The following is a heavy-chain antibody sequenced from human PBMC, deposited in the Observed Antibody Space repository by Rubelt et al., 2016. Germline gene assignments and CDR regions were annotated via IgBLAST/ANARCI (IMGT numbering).Heavy chain of an antibody. CDR3: ASGSSEWLMYAFDI. CDR2: INHSGST. D-gene: IGHD6-19*01. CDR1: GGSFSGYY. V-gene: IGHV4-34*01. Sequence: QVQLQQWGAGLLKPSETLSLTCAVYGGSFSGYYWSWIRQPPGKGLEWIGEINHSGSTNYNPSLKSRVPRSGDTSKNQFSLKLSCVTAADTAVYYCASGSSEWLMYAFDIWGQGTMVAVSS. J-gene: IGHJ3*02.